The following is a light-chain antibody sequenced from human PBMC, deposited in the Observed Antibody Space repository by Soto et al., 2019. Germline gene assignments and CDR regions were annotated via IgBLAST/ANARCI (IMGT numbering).Light chain of an antibody. Sequence: QSVLTQPPSASGTPGQTVTISCSGSNSNIGSNPVSWFQQLPGRAPKLLLYTNIYRPPGVPDRFSGSKSGTSVSLAISGLQSEDAADYCCAEWVDSLDGHVVFGGGNQL. CDR3: AEWVDSLDGHVV. CDR1: NSNIGSNP. J-gene: IGLJ7*01. CDR2: TNI. V-gene: IGLV1-44*01.